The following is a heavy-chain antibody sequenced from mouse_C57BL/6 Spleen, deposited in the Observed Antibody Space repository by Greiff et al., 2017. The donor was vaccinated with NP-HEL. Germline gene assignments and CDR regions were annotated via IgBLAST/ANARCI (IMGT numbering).Heavy chain of an antibody. Sequence: EVMLVESGGGLVKPGGSLKLSCAASGFTFSDYGMHWVRQAPEKGLEWVAYISSGSSTIYYADTVKGRFTISRDNAKNTLFLQMTSLRSEDTAMYYCASRRGYYDWYFDVWGTGTTVTVSS. J-gene: IGHJ1*03. CDR2: ISSGSSTI. V-gene: IGHV5-17*01. CDR1: GFTFSDYG. CDR3: ASRRGYYDWYFDV. D-gene: IGHD2-3*01.